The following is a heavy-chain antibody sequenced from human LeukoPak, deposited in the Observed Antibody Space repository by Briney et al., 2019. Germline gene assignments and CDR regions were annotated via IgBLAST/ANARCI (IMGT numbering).Heavy chain of an antibody. CDR2: IWFDGSTQ. CDR1: GFTFSTYG. J-gene: IGHJ5*02. V-gene: IGHV3-33*08. CDR3: VRDPQINWNRPSPLS. D-gene: IGHD1-20*01. Sequence: GGSLRLSCAASGFTFSTYGMHWVRQAPGKGLEWVSVIWFDGSTQYYTDSVKGRFTISRDNSKNTLFLQMNSLRAEDTAVYYCVRDPQINWNRPSPLSWGQGTLVTVSS.